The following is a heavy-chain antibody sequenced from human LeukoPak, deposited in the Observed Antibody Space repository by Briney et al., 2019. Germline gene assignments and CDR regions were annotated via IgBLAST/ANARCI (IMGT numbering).Heavy chain of an antibody. Sequence: GRSLRLSCAASGFGFGSYNMYWVRQAPGKGVEWVTLISFDGNDKKYADSVKGRFTVSRDNSRNTLFLQMNSLRPEDTAVYYCARVYGSEIDYWGQGTLVTVSS. CDR1: GFGFGSYN. CDR2: ISFDGNDK. V-gene: IGHV3-30*03. CDR3: ARVYGSEIDY. J-gene: IGHJ4*02. D-gene: IGHD3-10*01.